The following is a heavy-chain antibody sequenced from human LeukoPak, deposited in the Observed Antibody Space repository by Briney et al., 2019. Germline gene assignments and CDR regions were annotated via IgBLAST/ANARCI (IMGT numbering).Heavy chain of an antibody. CDR1: GYTFSDYS. D-gene: IGHD2-21*02. V-gene: IGHV3-30*18. CDR2: ISYDGSNK. CDR3: AKSDRDYFDY. J-gene: IGHJ4*02. Sequence: GGSLRLSCTASGYTFSDYSMHWVRQAPGKGLEWVAVISYDGSNKYYADSVKGRFTISRDNSKNTLYLQMNSLRAEDTAVYYCAKSDRDYFDYWGQGTLVTVSS.